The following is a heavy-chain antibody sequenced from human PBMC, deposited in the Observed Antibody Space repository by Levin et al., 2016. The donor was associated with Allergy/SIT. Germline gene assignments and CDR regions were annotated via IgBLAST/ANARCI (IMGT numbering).Heavy chain of an antibody. CDR1: GFTLSRYD. Sequence: GESLKISCATSGFTLSRYDMHWVRQPTGRGLEWVSATGTVGDTHYAGSVKGRFTISRDNAKNSLYLQMNSLRAEDTAVYYCAGELLWAFDIWGQGTMVTVSS. D-gene: IGHD1-26*01. J-gene: IGHJ3*02. CDR2: TGTVGDT. CDR3: AGELLWAFDI. V-gene: IGHV3-13*01.